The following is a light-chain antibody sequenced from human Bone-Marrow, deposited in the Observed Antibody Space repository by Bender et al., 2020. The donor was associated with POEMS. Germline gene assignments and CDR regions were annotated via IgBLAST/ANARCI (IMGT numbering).Light chain of an antibody. CDR2: DVT. V-gene: IGLV2-14*03. J-gene: IGLJ2*01. CDR1: NSDVGGHNF. Sequence: QSALTQPASVSGSPGQSITISCTGTNSDVGGHNFVSWYQQHPGKAPKLMIYDVTNRPSGVSNRFSGSKSGNSASLTISGLQAEDEADYYCSSYTSSGTLVFGGGTKLTVV. CDR3: SSYTSSGTLV.